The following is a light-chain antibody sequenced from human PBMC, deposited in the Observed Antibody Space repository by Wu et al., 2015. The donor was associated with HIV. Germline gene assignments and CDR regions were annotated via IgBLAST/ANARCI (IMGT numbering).Light chain of an antibody. Sequence: DIQMTQSPSSLSASVGDRVTITCRASQGISNFLAWYQQKPGEAPKVLLYTTSKLESGVPSRFSGSGSGTDYTLTISSLQPEDFASYYCQQYFSTPLTFGGGTKVEIK. CDR2: TTS. CDR3: QQYFSTPLT. J-gene: IGKJ4*01. V-gene: IGKV1-NL1*01. CDR1: QGISNF.